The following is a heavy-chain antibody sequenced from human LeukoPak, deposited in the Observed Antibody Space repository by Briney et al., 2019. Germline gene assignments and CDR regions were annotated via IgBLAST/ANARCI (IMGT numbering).Heavy chain of an antibody. CDR2: INPNSGGT. V-gene: IGHV1-2*06. J-gene: IGHJ4*02. D-gene: IGHD3-22*01. Sequence: VASVKVSCKASGYTFTGYYMHWVRQAPGQGLEWMGRINPNSGGTNYAQKFQGRVTMTRDTSISTAYMELSRLRSDDTAVYYCARDLRYDSSGYYFESDYWGQGTLVTVSS. CDR3: ARDLRYDSSGYYFESDY. CDR1: GYTFTGYY.